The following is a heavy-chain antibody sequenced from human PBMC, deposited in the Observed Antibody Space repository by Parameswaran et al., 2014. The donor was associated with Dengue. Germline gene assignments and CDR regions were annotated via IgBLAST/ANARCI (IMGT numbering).Heavy chain of an antibody. Sequence: WVRQAPGQGLEWMGWINTNTGNPTYAQGFTGRFVFSLDTSVSTAYLQISSLKAEDTAVYYCARSPRVLSRYCSGGSCYPQLNSGGAFDIWGQGDNGHRLL. D-gene: IGHD2-15*01. V-gene: IGHV7-4-1*02. J-gene: IGHJ3*02. CDR2: INTNTGNP. CDR3: ARSPRVLSRYCSGGSCYPQLNSGGAFDI.